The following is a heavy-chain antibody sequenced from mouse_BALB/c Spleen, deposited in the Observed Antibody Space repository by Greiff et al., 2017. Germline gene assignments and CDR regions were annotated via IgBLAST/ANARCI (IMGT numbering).Heavy chain of an antibody. V-gene: IGHV5-17*02. CDR2: ISSGSSTI. Sequence: EVQLVESGGGLVQPGGSRKLSCAASGFTFSSFGMHWVRQAPEKGLEWVAYISSGSSTIYYADTVKGRFTISRDNPKNTLFLQMTSLRSEDTAMYYCARSGLRFPWFAYWGQGTLVTVSA. J-gene: IGHJ3*01. CDR1: GFTFSSFG. D-gene: IGHD1-1*01. CDR3: ARSGLRFPWFAY.